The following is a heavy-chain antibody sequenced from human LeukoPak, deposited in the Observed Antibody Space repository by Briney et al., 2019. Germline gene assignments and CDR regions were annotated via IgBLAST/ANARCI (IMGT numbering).Heavy chain of an antibody. CDR1: GYTFPSYF. CDR3: VRDGEGLAISVNYWFDL. CDR2: INPTGGST. Sequence: GASVKVSCKASGYTFPSYFMHWVRQAPGQGLEWMGIINPTGGSTTYAQKFQGRVTMTRDTFTSTAYMELRSLTSEDTAVYYCVRDGEGLAISVNYWFDLWGQGTLVTVSS. V-gene: IGHV1-46*01. J-gene: IGHJ5*02. D-gene: IGHD3-10*01.